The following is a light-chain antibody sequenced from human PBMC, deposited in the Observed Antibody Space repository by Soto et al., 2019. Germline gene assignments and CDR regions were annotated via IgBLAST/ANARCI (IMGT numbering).Light chain of an antibody. J-gene: IGKJ1*01. V-gene: IGKV1-39*01. Sequence: DIQMTQSPSSLSASVGDRVTITCRASQSISSYLNWYQQKPGEAPKLLIYAASSLQSGVPSRFSGSGSGTDFTLTISSLQSEDFAVYYCQQYNNWPRTFGQGTKVDIK. CDR2: AAS. CDR3: QQYNNWPRT. CDR1: QSISSY.